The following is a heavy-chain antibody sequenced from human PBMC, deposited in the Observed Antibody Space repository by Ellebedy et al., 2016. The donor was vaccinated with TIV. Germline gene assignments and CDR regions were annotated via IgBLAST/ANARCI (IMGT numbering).Heavy chain of an antibody. CDR3: ARDRRAGTPPFFQY. D-gene: IGHD1-1*01. V-gene: IGHV1-46*01. CDR1: GYTITSYH. CDR2: INPNTRSA. J-gene: IGHJ1*01. Sequence: ASVKVSXXASGYTITSYHIHWVRQAPGQGLAWMGVINPNTRSATYAQAFQGRVTMTRDTSASTAYMEVSSLRSEDTAVYYCARDRRAGTPPFFQYWGQGTLVTVPS.